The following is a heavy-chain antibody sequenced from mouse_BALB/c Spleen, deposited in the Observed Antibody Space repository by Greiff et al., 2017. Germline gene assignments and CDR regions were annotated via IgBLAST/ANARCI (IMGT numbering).Heavy chain of an antibody. CDR3: ARAPIGRRAWFAY. CDR2: ISDGGSYT. Sequence: VQLKESGGGLVKPGGSLKLSCAASGFTFSDYYMYWVRQTPEKRLEWVATISDGGSYTYYPDSVKGRFTISRDNAKNNLYLQMSSLKSEDTAMYYCARAPIGRRAWFAYWGQGTLVTVSA. V-gene: IGHV5-4*02. J-gene: IGHJ3*01. CDR1: GFTFSDYY. D-gene: IGHD2-14*01.